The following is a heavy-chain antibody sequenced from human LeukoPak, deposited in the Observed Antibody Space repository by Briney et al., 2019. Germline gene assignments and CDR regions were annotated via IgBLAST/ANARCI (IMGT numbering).Heavy chain of an antibody. D-gene: IGHD4-11*01. V-gene: IGHV3-23*01. Sequence: GGSLRLSCAASGFTFVNYAMNWVRQAPGKGLEWVSAISGSGGSTYYADSVKGRFTISRDNSKNTLYLQMNSLRAEDTAVYYCAKGIPVTPREYYFDYWGQGTLVTVSS. J-gene: IGHJ4*02. CDR1: GFTFVNYA. CDR2: ISGSGGST. CDR3: AKGIPVTPREYYFDY.